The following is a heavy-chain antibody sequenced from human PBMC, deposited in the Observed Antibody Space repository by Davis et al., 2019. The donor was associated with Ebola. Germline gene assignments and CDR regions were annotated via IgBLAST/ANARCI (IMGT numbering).Heavy chain of an antibody. Sequence: SETLSLTCAVYGGSFSGYYWSWIRQPPGKGLEWIGEINHSGSTNYNPSLKSRVTISVDRSKNQFSLKLSSVTAADTAVYYCARGMVSLAARWFDPWGQGTLVTVSS. CDR3: ARGMVSLAARWFDP. D-gene: IGHD2-8*01. V-gene: IGHV4-34*01. CDR2: INHSGST. J-gene: IGHJ5*02. CDR1: GGSFSGYY.